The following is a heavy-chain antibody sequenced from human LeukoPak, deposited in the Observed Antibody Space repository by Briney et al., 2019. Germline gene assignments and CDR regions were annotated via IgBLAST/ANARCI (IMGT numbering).Heavy chain of an antibody. CDR2: IYYSGST. V-gene: IGHV4-59*01. D-gene: IGHD3-22*01. Sequence: PSETLSLTCTVSGGSISSYYWSWIRQPPGKGLEWIGYIYYSGSTNYNPSLKSRVTISVDTSKNQFSLKLSSVTAADTAAYYCARDTKASSGYYSIFDYWGQGTLVTVSS. CDR3: ARDTKASSGYYSIFDY. J-gene: IGHJ4*02. CDR1: GGSISSYY.